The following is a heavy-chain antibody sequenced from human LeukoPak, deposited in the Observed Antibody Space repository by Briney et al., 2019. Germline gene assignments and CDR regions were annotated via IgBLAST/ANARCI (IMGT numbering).Heavy chain of an antibody. J-gene: IGHJ4*02. Sequence: SVTVSYKASGGTFSIYAISWVRQAPGQGHEGMGGIITIFGTANYAQKFQGRVTITAYKSTSTAYMQLSRLRSDDTAMYYCARSSGWKYNIDYWGQGTLVTVSS. CDR1: GGTFSIYA. CDR3: ARSSGWKYNIDY. CDR2: IITIFGTA. V-gene: IGHV1-69*06. D-gene: IGHD6-19*01.